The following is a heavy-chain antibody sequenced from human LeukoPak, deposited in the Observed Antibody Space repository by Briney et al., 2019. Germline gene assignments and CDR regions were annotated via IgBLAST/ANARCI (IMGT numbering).Heavy chain of an antibody. J-gene: IGHJ6*03. CDR1: GGSISSGSYY. CDR3: ARGPRSGTAMVMYYYYMDV. D-gene: IGHD5-18*01. CDR2: IYTSGST. V-gene: IGHV4-61*02. Sequence: SQTLSLTCTVSGGSISSGSYYWSWIRQPAGKGLEWIGRIYTSGSTNYNPSLKSRVTISVDTSKNQFSLKLSSVTAADTAVYYCARGPRSGTAMVMYYYYMDVWGKGTTVTVSS.